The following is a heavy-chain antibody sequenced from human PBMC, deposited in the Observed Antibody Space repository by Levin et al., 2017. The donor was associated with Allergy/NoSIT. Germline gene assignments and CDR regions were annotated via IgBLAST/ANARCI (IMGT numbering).Heavy chain of an antibody. D-gene: IGHD2-15*01. J-gene: IGHJ4*02. Sequence: GESLKISCVASGFTFSSYGMHWVRQAPGKGLEWVAVIWYDGSNKYYADSVKGRFTISRDNSKNTLYLQMNSLRAEDTAVYYCARDYLCSGGGCSSPYWGQGTLVTVSS. CDR1: GFTFSSYG. CDR3: ARDYLCSGGGCSSPY. CDR2: IWYDGSNK. V-gene: IGHV3-33*01.